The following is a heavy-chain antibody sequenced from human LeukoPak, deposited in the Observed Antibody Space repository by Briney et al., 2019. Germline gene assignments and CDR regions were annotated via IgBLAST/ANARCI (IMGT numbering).Heavy chain of an antibody. CDR3: ARSGGSSSLGN. CDR2: INTDGSST. J-gene: IGHJ4*02. V-gene: IGHV3-74*01. CDR1: GFTFSSYW. D-gene: IGHD6-6*01. Sequence: GGSLRLSCAASGFTFSSYWMHWVRQAPGKGLVWVSHINTDGSSTTYADSVKGRLTISRDNAKNTLYLQMNSLRAEDTAVYYCARSGGSSSLGNWGQGTLVTVSS.